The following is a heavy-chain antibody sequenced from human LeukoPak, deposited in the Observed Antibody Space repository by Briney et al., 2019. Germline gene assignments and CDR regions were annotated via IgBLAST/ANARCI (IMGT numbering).Heavy chain of an antibody. D-gene: IGHD5-18*01. CDR1: GGSISSSSYY. J-gene: IGHJ4*02. V-gene: IGHV4-39*07. CDR2: IYYSGSS. CDR3: ARLRVRGYGYGPWEGPTWLDY. Sequence: SETLSLTCTVSGGSISSSSYYWGWIRQPPGKGLEWIGSIYYSGSSYYNPSLKSRVTISVDTSKNQFSLKLSSVTAADTAVYYRARLRVRGYGYGPWEGPTWLDYWGQGTLATVSS.